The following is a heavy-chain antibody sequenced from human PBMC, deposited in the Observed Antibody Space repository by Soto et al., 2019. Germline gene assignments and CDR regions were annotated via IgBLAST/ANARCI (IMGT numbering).Heavy chain of an antibody. J-gene: IGHJ5*02. D-gene: IGHD6-13*01. CDR3: AREYSRNNWFDP. CDR1: GYTLTELS. V-gene: IGHV1-18*01. CDR2: ISAYNGNT. Sequence: ASVKVSCKVSGYTLTELSMHWVRQAPGQGLEWMGWISAYNGNTNYAQKLQGRVTMTTDTSTSTAYMELRSLRSDDTAVYYCAREYSRNNWFDPWAQGTLVTVSS.